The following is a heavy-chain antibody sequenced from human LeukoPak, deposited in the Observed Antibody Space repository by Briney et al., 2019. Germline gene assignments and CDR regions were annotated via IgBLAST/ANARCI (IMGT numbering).Heavy chain of an antibody. Sequence: ASVKVSCKVSGYSLSELSMHWVRQAPGKGLEWLGGSDPEEGDTKYAQNFQGRLTMTEDTSTDTAYMELSSLRSDDTAVYYCASDPLALGLKSFAPWGQGTLVTVSS. D-gene: IGHD6-6*01. CDR2: SDPEEGDT. V-gene: IGHV1-24*01. CDR1: GYSLSELS. CDR3: ASDPLALGLKSFAP. J-gene: IGHJ5*02.